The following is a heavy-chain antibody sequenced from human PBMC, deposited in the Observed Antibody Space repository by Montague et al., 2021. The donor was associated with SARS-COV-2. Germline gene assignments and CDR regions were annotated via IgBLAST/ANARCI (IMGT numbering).Heavy chain of an antibody. Sequence: SETLSLTCTVSGGSIRSYYWSWIRLPPGKPMEWLGYIYYTGGTTHNPSLKSRVTISVDTSRSQFSLRLTSVTAADTAVYFCARFWRGYVDMWSQGTLVTVSS. CDR3: ARFWRGYVDM. CDR2: IYYTGGT. J-gene: IGHJ4*02. CDR1: GGSIRSYY. V-gene: IGHV4-59*01. D-gene: IGHD3-3*01.